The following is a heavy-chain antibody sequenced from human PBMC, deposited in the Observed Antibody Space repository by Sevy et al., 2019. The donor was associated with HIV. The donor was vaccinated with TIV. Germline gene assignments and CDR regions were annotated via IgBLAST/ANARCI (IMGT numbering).Heavy chain of an antibody. CDR2: IYYSGST. Sequence: SETLSLTCTVSGGSISSYYWSWIRQPPGKGLEWIGYIYYSGSTNYNPSLKSRVTISVDTSKNQFSLKLSSVTAADTAGYYCARYSGYERDYYYYYGMDVWGQGTTVTVSS. V-gene: IGHV4-59*13. CDR1: GGSISSYY. CDR3: ARYSGYERDYYYYYGMDV. J-gene: IGHJ6*02. D-gene: IGHD5-12*01.